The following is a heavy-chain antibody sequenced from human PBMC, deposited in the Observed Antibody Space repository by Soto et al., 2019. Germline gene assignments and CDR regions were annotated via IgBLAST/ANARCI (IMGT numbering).Heavy chain of an antibody. V-gene: IGHV3-23*01. CDR1: GFTFSSYA. D-gene: IGHD5-18*01. CDR2: ISGSGGST. Sequence: EVQLLESGGGLVQPGGSLRLSCAASGFTFSSYAMSWVRQAPGKGREWVSVISGSGGSTYYADSVKGRFTISRDNSKNTLYLQMNSLRAEDTAVYYCAKGLGGYSYGSDYWGQGTLVTVSS. J-gene: IGHJ4*02. CDR3: AKGLGGYSYGSDY.